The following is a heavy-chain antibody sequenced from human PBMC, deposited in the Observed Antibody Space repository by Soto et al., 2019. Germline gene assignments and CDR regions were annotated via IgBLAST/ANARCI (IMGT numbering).Heavy chain of an antibody. D-gene: IGHD2-15*01. CDR2: IIPIFGTA. J-gene: IGHJ6*02. CDR3: ARDLGSGPYYYDGMGV. Sequence: QVQLVQSGAEVKKPGSSVKVSCKASGGTFSSYAISWVRQAPGQGLEWMGGIIPIFGTANYAQKFQGRVTITADESTSTDDMELSSLRSEDTAVYYCARDLGSGPYYYDGMGVWGQGTTVTVSS. V-gene: IGHV1-69*12. CDR1: GGTFSSYA.